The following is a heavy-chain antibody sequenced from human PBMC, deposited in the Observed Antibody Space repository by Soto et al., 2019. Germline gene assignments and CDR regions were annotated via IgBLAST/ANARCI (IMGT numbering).Heavy chain of an antibody. CDR3: ARGSKGTYGMDV. D-gene: IGHD3-10*01. CDR1: GYTFRSYD. V-gene: IGHV3-13*01. CDR2: IGSAGDS. J-gene: IGHJ6*02. Sequence: GGSLRLSCAASGYTFRSYDMHWFRQVTGKGLEWVSVIGSAGDSNYAPSVKGRFTISRENAKNSLYLQMNSLRAGDTAVYYCARGSKGTYGMDVWGQGTTVTVSS.